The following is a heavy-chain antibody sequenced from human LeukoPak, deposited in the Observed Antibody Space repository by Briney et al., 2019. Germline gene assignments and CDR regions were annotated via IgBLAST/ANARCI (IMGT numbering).Heavy chain of an antibody. CDR2: INPNSGGT. CDR1: GYTFTGYY. V-gene: IGHV1-2*02. D-gene: IGHD3-3*01. J-gene: IGHJ5*02. Sequence: SVKASCKASGYTFTGYYMHWVRQAPGQGLEWMGWINPNSGGTNYAQKFQGRVTMTRDTSISTAYMELSRLRSDDTAVYYCASDFWSGLHNWFDPWGQGTLVTVSS. CDR3: ASDFWSGLHNWFDP.